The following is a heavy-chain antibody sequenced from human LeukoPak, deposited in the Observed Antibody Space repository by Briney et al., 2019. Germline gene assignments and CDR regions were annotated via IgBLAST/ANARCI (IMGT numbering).Heavy chain of an antibody. Sequence: GGSLRLSCAASGFTFSSYSMNWLRQAPGKGLEWVSSISSSSSYIYYADSVKGRFTISRDNAKNSLYLQMNSLRAEDTALYYCANVYYYGSGNYYNDVDYWGQGTLVTVSS. CDR1: GFTFSSYS. D-gene: IGHD3-10*01. V-gene: IGHV3-21*01. CDR2: ISSSSSYI. CDR3: ANVYYYGSGNYYNDVDY. J-gene: IGHJ4*02.